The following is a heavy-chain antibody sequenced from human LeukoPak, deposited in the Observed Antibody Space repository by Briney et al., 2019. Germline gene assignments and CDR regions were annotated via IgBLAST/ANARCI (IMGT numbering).Heavy chain of an antibody. J-gene: IGHJ4*02. CDR2: ISWNSGTI. D-gene: IGHD6-19*01. CDR1: GFTFDHYA. Sequence: TGGSLRLSCAVSGFTFDHYAMHWVRQAPGKGLQWVAGISWNSGTIAYGDSVKGRFTISRDNAKNSLYLQMHSLRSDDTAVYYCAKDPSGVAVYYFQFWGQGTLVTVSS. V-gene: IGHV3-9*01. CDR3: AKDPSGVAVYYFQF.